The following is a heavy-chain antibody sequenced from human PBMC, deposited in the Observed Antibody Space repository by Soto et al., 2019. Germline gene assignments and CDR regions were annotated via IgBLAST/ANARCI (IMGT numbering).Heavy chain of an antibody. V-gene: IGHV4-31*03. CDR2: IYHSGNT. CDR3: ASSYSRYLDN. D-gene: IGHD3-22*01. Sequence: SMTVSLTCFICRASIIRRASSWIWIWQTPGKGLQWIAYIYHSGNTYYNPPLRSRITTSVDTSKNQFSVKLTSPTDADTAVYYCASSYSRYLDNGGQGNLVT. CDR1: RASIIRRASS. J-gene: IGHJ4*02.